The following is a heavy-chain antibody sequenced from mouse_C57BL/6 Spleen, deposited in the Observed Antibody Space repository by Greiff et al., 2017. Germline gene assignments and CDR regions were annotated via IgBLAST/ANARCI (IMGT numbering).Heavy chain of an antibody. CDR3: ARPSYYYGSGYLYFDV. J-gene: IGHJ1*03. CDR1: GYTFTDYN. D-gene: IGHD1-1*01. CDR2: INPNNGGT. V-gene: IGHV1-18*01. Sequence: EVQLQQSGPELVKPGASVKIPCKASGYTFTDYNMDWVKQSHGKSLEWIGDINPNNGGTIYNQKFKGKATLTVDKSSSTAYTELRSLTSEDTAVYCCARPSYYYGSGYLYFDVWGTGTTVTVSS.